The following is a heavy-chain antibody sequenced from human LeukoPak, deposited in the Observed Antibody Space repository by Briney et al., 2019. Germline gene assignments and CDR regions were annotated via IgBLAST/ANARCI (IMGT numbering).Heavy chain of an antibody. D-gene: IGHD5-12*01. CDR3: ARESGHPPHYFDY. J-gene: IGHJ4*02. V-gene: IGHV3-33*01. CDR2: IWYDGSNK. CDR1: GFTFSSYG. Sequence: PGGSLRLSCAASGFTFSSYGMHWVRQAPGKGLEWVAVIWYDGSNKYYADSVKGRFTIFRDNSKNTLYLQMNSLRAEDTAVYYCARESGHPPHYFDYWGQGTLVTVPS.